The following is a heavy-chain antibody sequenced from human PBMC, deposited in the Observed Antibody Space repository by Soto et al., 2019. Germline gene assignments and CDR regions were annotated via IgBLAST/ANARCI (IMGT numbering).Heavy chain of an antibody. D-gene: IGHD2-21*02. CDR2: VSGSGGGT. CDR3: ARIGPYCGGDCYPDFDF. J-gene: IGHJ4*02. V-gene: IGHV3-23*01. CDR1: GFTFNTYG. Sequence: GGSLRLSCAASGFTFNTYGMTWVRQAPGKGLEWVSTVSGSGGGTYYADSVKGRFTIPRVNSKNTVYLQMSNLRAEDTAVYFCARIGPYCGGDCYPDFDFWGLGTPVTVSS.